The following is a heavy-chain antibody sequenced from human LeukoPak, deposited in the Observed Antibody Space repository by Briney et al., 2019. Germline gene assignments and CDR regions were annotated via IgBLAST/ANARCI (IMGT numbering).Heavy chain of an antibody. Sequence: GGSLRLSCAASGFTFSSYAMSWVRQAPGKGLEWVSAISGSGGSTYYADSVKGRFTISRDNSKNTLYLQMNSLRAEDTAVYYCAESKQQKFYYYMDVWGKGTTVAVSS. CDR1: GFTFSSYA. J-gene: IGHJ6*03. V-gene: IGHV3-23*01. CDR2: ISGSGGST. D-gene: IGHD6-13*01. CDR3: AESKQQKFYYYMDV.